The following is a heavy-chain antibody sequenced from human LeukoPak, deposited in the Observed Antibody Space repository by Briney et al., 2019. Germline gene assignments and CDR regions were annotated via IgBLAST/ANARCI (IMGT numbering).Heavy chain of an antibody. D-gene: IGHD3-10*01. Sequence: SETLSLTCTVSGGSISSSSYYWGWLRQPPGKGLEWIGSIYYSGSTYYNPSLKSRVTISVDTSKNQLSLKLSSVTAADTAVYYCASSSYGSGSYYYLFDYWGQGTLVTVSS. CDR3: ASSSYGSGSYYYLFDY. J-gene: IGHJ4*02. V-gene: IGHV4-39*07. CDR2: IYYSGST. CDR1: GGSISSSSYY.